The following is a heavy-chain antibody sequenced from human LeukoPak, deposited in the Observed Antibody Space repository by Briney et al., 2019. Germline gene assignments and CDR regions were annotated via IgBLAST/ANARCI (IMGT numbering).Heavy chain of an antibody. J-gene: IGHJ6*02. D-gene: IGHD3-10*01. V-gene: IGHV3-15*01. CDR3: TTLGLLWFGERYFYGMDV. CDR1: GFTFSNAW. CDR2: IKSKTDGGTT. Sequence: GGSLRLSCAASGFTFSNAWMSWVRQAPGKGLEWVVLIKSKTDGGTTDYAAAVKGRFTISRDDSKNTLYLQMNSLRTEDTAVYYCTTLGLLWFGERYFYGMDVWGQGTTVTVSS.